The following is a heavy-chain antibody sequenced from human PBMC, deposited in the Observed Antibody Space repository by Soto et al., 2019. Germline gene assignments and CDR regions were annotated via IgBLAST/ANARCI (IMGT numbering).Heavy chain of an antibody. V-gene: IGHV1-3*05. CDR2: INAGNGNT. D-gene: IGHD3-10*01. Sequence: QVQLVQSGAEEKKPGASVKVSCKASGYTLTSYGMHWVRQAPGPRLEWMGWINAGNGNTKYSQKFQGRVTITRDTSASTAYMELSSLRSEDTAVYYCARGLGGARTYFDYWCQGTLVTVSS. CDR3: ARGLGGARTYFDY. CDR1: GYTLTSYG. J-gene: IGHJ4*02.